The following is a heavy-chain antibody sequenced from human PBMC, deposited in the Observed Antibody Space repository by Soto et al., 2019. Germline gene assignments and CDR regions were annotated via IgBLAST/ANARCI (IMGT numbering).Heavy chain of an antibody. J-gene: IGHJ4*02. CDR2: VIPIFGTA. CDR3: ALHYYDSSGYYTHFDY. V-gene: IGHV1-69*06. Sequence: SVKVSCKASGGTFSSYAISWVRQAPGQGLEWMGGVIPIFGTANYAQKFQGRVTITADKSTSTAYMELSSLRSEDTAVYYCALHYYDSSGYYTHFDYWAQGTLVTSPQ. CDR1: GGTFSSYA. D-gene: IGHD3-22*01.